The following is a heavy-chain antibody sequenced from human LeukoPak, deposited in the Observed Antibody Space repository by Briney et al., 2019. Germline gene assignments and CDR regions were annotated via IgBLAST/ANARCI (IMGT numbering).Heavy chain of an antibody. Sequence: SETLSLTCAVSGGSISSSNWWSWVRQPPGKGLEWIGEIYHSGSTNYNPSLKSRVTISVDKSKNQFSLKLSSVTAADTAVYYCARGPPVHYDFWSGYYVRDYYYYMDVWGKGTTVTVSS. CDR1: GGSISSSNW. CDR3: ARGPPVHYDFWSGYYVRDYYYYMDV. J-gene: IGHJ6*03. CDR2: IYHSGST. V-gene: IGHV4-4*02. D-gene: IGHD3-3*01.